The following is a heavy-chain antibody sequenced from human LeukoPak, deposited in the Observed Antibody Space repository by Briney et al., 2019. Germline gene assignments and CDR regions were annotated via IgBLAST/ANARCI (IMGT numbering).Heavy chain of an antibody. V-gene: IGHV3-23*01. CDR2: ISGSGGNT. J-gene: IGHJ4*02. D-gene: IGHD2-2*01. CDR1: GFTFSSYA. Sequence: GGSLALSCPASGFTFSSYAMSWVRQPAGKGLEWVSAISGSGGNTYYAYSVKGRFIIYRDNSKNPLYVQMNGLRAEDTDVYYCAKATNRIVVVPAGTFDYWGQGTLVTVSS. CDR3: AKATNRIVVVPAGTFDY.